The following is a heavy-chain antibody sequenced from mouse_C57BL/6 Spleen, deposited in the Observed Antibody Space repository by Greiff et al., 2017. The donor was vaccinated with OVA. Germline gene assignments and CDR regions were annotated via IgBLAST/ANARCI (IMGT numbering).Heavy chain of an antibody. D-gene: IGHD4-1*01. CDR3: AREETGYAMGD. CDR2: IYPGSGNT. J-gene: IGHJ4*01. Sequence: QVQLQQSGAELVRPGASVKLSCKASGYTFTDYYINWVKQRPGQGLEWIARIYPGSGNTYYNEKFKGKATLTDEKSSSTAYMPLSSLTSEDAAVYFCAREETGYAMGDWGQGTSVTVSS. CDR1: GYTFTDYY. V-gene: IGHV1-76*01.